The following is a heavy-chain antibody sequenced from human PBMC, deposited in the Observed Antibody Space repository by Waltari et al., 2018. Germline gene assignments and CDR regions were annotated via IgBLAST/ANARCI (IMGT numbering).Heavy chain of an antibody. Sequence: WVRHYTGQGLEWMGWMNPNSGVTGYAQKFQGRVKMTRDTSTGTAYMEVSSLRSEDTAVYYCARVAAIGLVRFYGYWGQGTLVTVSS. CDR3: ARVAAIGLVRFYGY. J-gene: IGHJ4*02. D-gene: IGHD2-21*01. V-gene: IGHV1-8*01. CDR2: MNPNSGVT.